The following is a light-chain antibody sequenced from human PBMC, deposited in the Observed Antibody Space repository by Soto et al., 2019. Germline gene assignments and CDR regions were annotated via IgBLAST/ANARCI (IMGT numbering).Light chain of an antibody. V-gene: IGLV2-11*01. CDR3: CSYAGSYNLEV. J-gene: IGLJ3*02. CDR2: DVT. Sequence: QSALTQPRSVSGSPGQSVTISCTGTSRDVGGYDFVSWYQKHPGKAPKLMIYDVTKRPSGVPDRFSGSKSGSSASLTISGLQAEDEADYYCCSYAGSYNLEVFGGGIKLTVL. CDR1: SRDVGGYDF.